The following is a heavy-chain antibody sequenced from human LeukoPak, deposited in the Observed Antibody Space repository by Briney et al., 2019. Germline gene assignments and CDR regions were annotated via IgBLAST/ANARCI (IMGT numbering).Heavy chain of an antibody. Sequence: PGGSLRLSCAASGFTFSSYAMSWVRQAPGKGLEWVSAISGSGGSTYYADSVKGRFTISRDNSKNTLCLQMNSLRAEDTAVYSCANPPGSAGYWGQGTLVTVSS. J-gene: IGHJ4*02. CDR1: GFTFSSYA. D-gene: IGHD3-10*01. V-gene: IGHV3-23*01. CDR2: ISGSGGST. CDR3: ANPPGSAGY.